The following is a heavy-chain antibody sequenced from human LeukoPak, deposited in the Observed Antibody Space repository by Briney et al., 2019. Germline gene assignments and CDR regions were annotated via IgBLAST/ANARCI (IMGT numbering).Heavy chain of an antibody. Sequence: GRSLRLSCTASGFPFSGHAMHWICQAPGKGPEWLALISYDGSSEFYADSVKGRFTISRDNSKNTLYLQVNSLRPEDTAVYFCAREEEGELPDYWGQGTQVTVSS. CDR2: ISYDGSSE. D-gene: IGHD1-26*01. V-gene: IGHV3-30*01. CDR1: GFPFSGHA. CDR3: AREEEGELPDY. J-gene: IGHJ4*02.